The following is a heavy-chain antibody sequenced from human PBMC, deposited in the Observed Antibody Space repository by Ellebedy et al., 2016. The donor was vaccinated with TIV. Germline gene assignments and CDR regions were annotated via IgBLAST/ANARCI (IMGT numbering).Heavy chain of an antibody. CDR3: ARADTGYCSSASCYLDLDY. V-gene: IGHV3-21*01. CDR2: ISDSSSYI. CDR1: GFTFSSYA. D-gene: IGHD2-2*01. J-gene: IGHJ4*02. Sequence: ESLKISXAASGFTFSSYAMNWVRQAPGKGLEWVSSISDSSSYIYYTDSIKGRFTISRDNTKYSLYLQMNSLRAEDTAVYYCARADTGYCSSASCYLDLDYWGQGTLVTVSS.